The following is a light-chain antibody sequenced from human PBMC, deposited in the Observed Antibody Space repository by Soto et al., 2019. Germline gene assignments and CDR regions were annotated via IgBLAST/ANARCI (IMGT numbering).Light chain of an antibody. V-gene: IGKV4-1*01. Sequence: DIVMTQSPDSLAVSLGERATINCKSSQSVLHSSNNKNYLAWYQQKPGQPPKLLIYWASTRESGVPDRFSGSGSGTDFTLTISSLQAEDVAVYSCQQYYTSPLTFGGGTKVEIK. J-gene: IGKJ4*01. CDR1: QSVLHSSNNKNY. CDR2: WAS. CDR3: QQYYTSPLT.